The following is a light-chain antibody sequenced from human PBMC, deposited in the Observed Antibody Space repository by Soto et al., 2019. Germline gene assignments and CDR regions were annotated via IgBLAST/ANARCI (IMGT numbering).Light chain of an antibody. V-gene: IGKV3-11*01. J-gene: IGKJ4*01. Sequence: EIVLTQSPATLSLSPGERATLSCRASQSVSTYLAWYQQQLGQAPRLLIYDASNRATGIPARFSGSGSGTDFTLNISSLEPEDFAVYYYQHRSIWPLSFGGGTKVEIK. CDR1: QSVSTY. CDR2: DAS. CDR3: QHRSIWPLS.